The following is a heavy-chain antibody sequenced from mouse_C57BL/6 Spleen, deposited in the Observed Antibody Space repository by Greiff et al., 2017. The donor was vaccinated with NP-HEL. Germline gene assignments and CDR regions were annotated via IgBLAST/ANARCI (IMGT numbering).Heavy chain of an antibody. V-gene: IGHV5-12*01. CDR1: GFTFSDYY. CDR2: ISNGGGST. J-gene: IGHJ4*01. Sequence: EVQVVESGGGLVQPGGSLKLSCAASGFTFSDYYMYWVRQTPEKRLEWVAYISNGGGSTYYPDTVKGRFTISRDNAKNTLYLQMSRLKSEDTAMYYCARLDYWGQGTSVTVSS. CDR3: ARLDY.